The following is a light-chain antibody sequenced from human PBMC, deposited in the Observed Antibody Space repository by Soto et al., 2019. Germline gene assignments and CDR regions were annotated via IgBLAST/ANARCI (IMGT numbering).Light chain of an antibody. CDR3: HQYNNWPFT. V-gene: IGKV3-15*01. Sequence: EVVMTQSPATLSVSPGERATLSCRASQSVSSNLAWYQQKPGQVPRLLIYGASTRATCIPARFSGSGSGTEFTLTISSLQSEDFAVYYCHQYNNWPFTFGPGIKVDIK. CDR1: QSVSSN. J-gene: IGKJ3*01. CDR2: GAS.